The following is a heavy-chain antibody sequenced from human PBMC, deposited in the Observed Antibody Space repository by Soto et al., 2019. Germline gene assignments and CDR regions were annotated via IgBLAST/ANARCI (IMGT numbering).Heavy chain of an antibody. CDR3: ARVVPGAEAWFGP. CDR2: ISLYSDGT. V-gene: IGHV1-18*01. D-gene: IGHD2-2*01. Sequence: QVQLVQAGCEVKRPWASVMVSCKTSGYTFSNYGITLVRQSPGQPLEWLGWISLYSDGTNYAQKFQGRASMTTDTSTTTAYMELRSLRSDDTAVYYCARVVPGAEAWFGPWGQGTLVTVSS. J-gene: IGHJ5*02. CDR1: GYTFSNYG.